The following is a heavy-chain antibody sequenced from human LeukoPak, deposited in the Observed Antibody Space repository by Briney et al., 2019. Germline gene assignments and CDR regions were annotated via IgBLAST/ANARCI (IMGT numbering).Heavy chain of an antibody. J-gene: IGHJ5*02. CDR2: IRSKADSYAT. Sequence: PGGSLRLSCVASGFTFSGSAMHWVRQASGKGLEWVGRIRSKADSYATAYSASVKGRFTISRDDSENTAYLQMNSLKTEDTAVYYCTRLDTYNWFDPWGQGTLVTVSS. CDR3: TRLDTYNWFDP. V-gene: IGHV3-73*01. D-gene: IGHD3/OR15-3a*01. CDR1: GFTFSGSA.